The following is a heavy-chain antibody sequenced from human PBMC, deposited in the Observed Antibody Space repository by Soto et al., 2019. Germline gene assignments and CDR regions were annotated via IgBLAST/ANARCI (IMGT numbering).Heavy chain of an antibody. CDR1: GFPFTSYG. CDR3: VGGQYYFDY. V-gene: IGHV3-30*03. J-gene: IGHJ4*02. Sequence: QVQLVESGGGVGQPGRSLRLSCAASGFPFTSYGMHWVREGPDKGLEWVAIISYDGSDKYYADSVKGRFTISRDNSKNTLYLQMNSLRPEDTALYYCVGGQYYFDYRGQGTLVIVSS. CDR2: ISYDGSDK. D-gene: IGHD3-10*01.